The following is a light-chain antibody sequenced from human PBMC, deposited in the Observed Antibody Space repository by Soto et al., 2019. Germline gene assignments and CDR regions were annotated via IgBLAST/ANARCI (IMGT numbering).Light chain of an antibody. CDR2: DTS. V-gene: IGKV3-11*01. J-gene: IGKJ4*01. CDR1: QSVRNY. CDR3: QQRYSWPPLT. Sequence: EVVLTQSPATLSLSPGERATLSCRASQSVRNYLAWYQQKPGQPPRLLIYDTSNRATGIPGRFSGSGSGTDFTLTISSLEPEDFAVYYCQQRYSWPPLTFGGGTKVDI.